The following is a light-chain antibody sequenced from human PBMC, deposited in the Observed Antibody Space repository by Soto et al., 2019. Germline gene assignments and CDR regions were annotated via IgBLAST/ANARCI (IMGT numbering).Light chain of an antibody. CDR3: SSYTSSSTLLDV. CDR1: SSDVGGYNY. J-gene: IGLJ1*01. Sequence: SALTQPASVSGSPGQSITISCTGTSSDVGGYNYVSWYQQHPGKAPKLMIYDVSNRPSGVSNRFSGSKSGNTASLTISGLQAEDEADYYCSSYTSSSTLLDVFGTGTKLTVL. CDR2: DVS. V-gene: IGLV2-14*01.